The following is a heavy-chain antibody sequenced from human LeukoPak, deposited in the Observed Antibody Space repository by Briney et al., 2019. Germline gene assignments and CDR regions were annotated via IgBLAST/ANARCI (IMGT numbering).Heavy chain of an antibody. V-gene: IGHV5-51*01. Sequence: PGESLKISCTASGYIFSSYRIGWVRQMPGKGLEWMGIIYPGDSDTRYSPSFQGQVTISADKSISTAYLQWSSLKASDTAMYYCARRGRGYYGSGSYLGFDYWGQGTLVTVSS. J-gene: IGHJ4*02. D-gene: IGHD3-10*01. CDR3: ARRGRGYYGSGSYLGFDY. CDR2: IYPGDSDT. CDR1: GYIFSSYR.